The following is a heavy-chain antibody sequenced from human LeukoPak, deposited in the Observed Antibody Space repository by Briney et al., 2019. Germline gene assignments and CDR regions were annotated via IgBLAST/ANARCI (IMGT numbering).Heavy chain of an antibody. CDR2: IYSGGST. V-gene: IGHV3-53*01. D-gene: IGHD1-26*01. J-gene: IGHJ4*02. Sequence: GGSLRLSCAASGVTVGTNSMSWARQSPGKGLEWVSVIYSGGSTYNADSVNGRFTISRDNSKNTLYLHMNSLRAEDTALYYCAKEMSSDSGSWNGYFDYWGQGTLVTVSS. CDR3: AKEMSSDSGSWNGYFDY. CDR1: GVTVGTNS.